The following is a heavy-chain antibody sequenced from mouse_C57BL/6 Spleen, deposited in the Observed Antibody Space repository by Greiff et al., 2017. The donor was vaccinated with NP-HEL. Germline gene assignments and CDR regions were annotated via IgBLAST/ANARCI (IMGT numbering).Heavy chain of an antibody. D-gene: IGHD2-4*01. V-gene: IGHV5-17*01. Sequence: VQLKESGGGLVKPGGSLKLSCAASGFTFSDYGMHWVRQAPEKGLEWVAYISSGSSTIYYADTVKGRFTISRDNAKNTLFLQMTSLRSEDTAMYYCAREIYYDYDYAMDYWGQGTSVTVSS. CDR2: ISSGSSTI. CDR1: GFTFSDYG. J-gene: IGHJ4*01. CDR3: AREIYYDYDYAMDY.